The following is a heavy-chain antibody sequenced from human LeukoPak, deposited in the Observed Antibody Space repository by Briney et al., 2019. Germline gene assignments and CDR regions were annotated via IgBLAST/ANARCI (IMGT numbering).Heavy chain of an antibody. Sequence: GRSLRLSCAASGFTFDDYAMHWVRHAPGKGLEWVSGISWNSGSIGYADSVKGRFTISRDNAKNSLYLQMNSLRAEDTALYYCAKAIGWPDYGMDVWGQGTTVTVSS. CDR1: GFTFDDYA. J-gene: IGHJ6*02. D-gene: IGHD6-19*01. CDR2: ISWNSGSI. CDR3: AKAIGWPDYGMDV. V-gene: IGHV3-9*01.